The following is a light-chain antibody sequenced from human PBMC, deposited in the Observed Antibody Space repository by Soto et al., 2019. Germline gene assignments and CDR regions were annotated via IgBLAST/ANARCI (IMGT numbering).Light chain of an antibody. Sequence: EILLTQSPGTLSLSPGERATLSCRASQSVSSNLAWYQQKPGQAPRPLIYGASTRATGIPARFSGSGSGTEFTLTISSLQSEDFAVYYCQQYNNWPYTFGQGTKVDSK. J-gene: IGKJ2*01. V-gene: IGKV3-15*01. CDR2: GAS. CDR1: QSVSSN. CDR3: QQYNNWPYT.